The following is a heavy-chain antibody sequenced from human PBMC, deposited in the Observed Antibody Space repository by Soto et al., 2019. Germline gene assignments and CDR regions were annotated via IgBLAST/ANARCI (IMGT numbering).Heavy chain of an antibody. V-gene: IGHV1-2*02. D-gene: IGHD6-6*01. Sequence: QVQLVQSGAEVKKPGASVKVSCKASGYTFTGYYMHWVRQAPGQGLEWMGWINPNSGGTNYAQKFQGRVTMTRDTSISTAYMELSRLRSDDTAVYYCAREVNPEYSSSRGYYYCGMDVWGQGTTVTVSS. J-gene: IGHJ6*02. CDR2: INPNSGGT. CDR3: AREVNPEYSSSRGYYYCGMDV. CDR1: GYTFTGYY.